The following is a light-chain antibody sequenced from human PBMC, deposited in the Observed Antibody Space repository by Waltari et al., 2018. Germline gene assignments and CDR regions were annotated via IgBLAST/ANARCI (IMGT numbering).Light chain of an antibody. Sequence: QSALTQPPSASGSAGQSVTISCTGTKRDVGLYKYVSWSQQLPGEAPKLIIFDVNRRSSGIPDRFSGSKSGNTASLTVSGLQSEDEATYYCASYAGYNNLDVLFGGGTKLTVL. V-gene: IGLV2-8*01. CDR2: DVN. CDR3: ASYAGYNNLDVL. CDR1: KRDVGLYKY. J-gene: IGLJ2*01.